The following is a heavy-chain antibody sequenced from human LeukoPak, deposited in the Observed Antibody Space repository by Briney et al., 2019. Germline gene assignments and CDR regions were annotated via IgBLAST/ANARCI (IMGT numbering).Heavy chain of an antibody. J-gene: IGHJ4*02. Sequence: PVGSLRLSCAASGFTFSSYSINWVRQAPGKGLEWVSSTSSSGTYTSFADSVKGRFTISRDNAKNSLSLQMNSLRAEDTAVYYCARGSMGGTFDYWGQRTLVTASA. D-gene: IGHD2/OR15-2a*01. CDR1: GFTFSSYS. CDR3: ARGSMGGTFDY. CDR2: TSSSGTYT. V-gene: IGHV3-21*06.